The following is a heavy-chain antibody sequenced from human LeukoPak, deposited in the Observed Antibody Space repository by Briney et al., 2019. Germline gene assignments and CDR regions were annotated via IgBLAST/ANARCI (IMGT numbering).Heavy chain of an antibody. Sequence: GGSLRLSCAASGFTFSSYSMNWVRQAPGKGLEWVSVIYSGGSTYYADSVKGRFTISRDNSKNTLYLQMNSLRAEDTAVYYCSTYYYDSSGYYLDYWGQGTLVTVSS. CDR2: IYSGGST. CDR3: STYYYDSSGYYLDY. V-gene: IGHV3-53*01. D-gene: IGHD3-22*01. J-gene: IGHJ4*02. CDR1: GFTFSSYS.